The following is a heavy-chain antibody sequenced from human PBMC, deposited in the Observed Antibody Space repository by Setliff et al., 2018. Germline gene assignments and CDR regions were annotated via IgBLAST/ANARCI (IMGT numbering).Heavy chain of an antibody. CDR2: INQRESAK. CDR1: GFIFNNFW. D-gene: IGHD2-2*01. Sequence: GGSLRLSCSASGFIFNNFWMSWVRQAPGKGLEWVANINQRESAKLYVDSVKGRFTISRDNSKNTLYLQMNSLRAEDTAVYYCASYCSSTSCPFDYWGQGTLVTVSS. V-gene: IGHV3-7*01. CDR3: ASYCSSTSCPFDY. J-gene: IGHJ4*02.